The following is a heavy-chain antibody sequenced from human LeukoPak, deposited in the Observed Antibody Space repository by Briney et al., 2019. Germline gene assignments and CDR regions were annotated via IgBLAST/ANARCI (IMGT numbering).Heavy chain of an antibody. Sequence: GESLKISCKGSGYSFTSYWIGWVRQMPGKGLEWMGIIYPGDSDTRYSPSLQGQVTISADKSISTAYLQWSSLKASDTAMYYCASHYDFWSGYHHAFDIWGQGTMVTVSS. D-gene: IGHD3-3*01. V-gene: IGHV5-51*01. CDR2: IYPGDSDT. J-gene: IGHJ3*02. CDR3: ASHYDFWSGYHHAFDI. CDR1: GYSFTSYW.